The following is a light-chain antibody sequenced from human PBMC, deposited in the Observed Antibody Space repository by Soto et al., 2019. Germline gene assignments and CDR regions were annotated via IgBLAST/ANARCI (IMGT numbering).Light chain of an antibody. CDR2: DVT. CDR3: CSYAGSFALVV. CDR1: SSDVGGYNF. V-gene: IGLV2-11*01. Sequence: QSALTQPRSVSGSPGQSVTISCTGTSSDVGGYNFVSWFQQHPGKAPKLIIYDVTERPSGVPDHFSGSKSGNTASLTISGLQPEHEAEYYCCSYAGSFALVVFGGGTKVTVL. J-gene: IGLJ3*02.